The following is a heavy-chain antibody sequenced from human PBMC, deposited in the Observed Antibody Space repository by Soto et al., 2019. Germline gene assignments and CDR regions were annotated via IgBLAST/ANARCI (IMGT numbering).Heavy chain of an antibody. CDR1: GYTFTNYY. CDR3: ARDAYNFYYFHY. V-gene: IGHV1-46*01. Sequence: GASVKVSCKTSGYTFTNYYMHWVRQAPGQGLEWMGIINPSGATTTYAQKFQGRVTMTRDTSTSTVYMELSSLRSEDTAIYYCARDAYNFYYFHYWGQGTLVTVSS. D-gene: IGHD1-1*01. J-gene: IGHJ4*02. CDR2: INPSGATT.